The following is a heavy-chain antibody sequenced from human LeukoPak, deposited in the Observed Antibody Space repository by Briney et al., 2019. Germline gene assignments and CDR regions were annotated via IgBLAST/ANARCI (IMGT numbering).Heavy chain of an antibody. CDR1: GFTFSNYN. CDR2: IGSSSSSI. V-gene: IGHV3-48*02. CDR3: ARDRCSGGSCYSREWDY. J-gene: IGHJ4*02. Sequence: GVLRLSCAASGFTFSNYNMNWVRQAPGKGLEWVSYIGSSSSSIYYADSVKGRFTISRDNAKNSLYLQMNSLRDEDTAVYYCARDRCSGGSCYSREWDYWGQGTLVTVSS. D-gene: IGHD2-15*01.